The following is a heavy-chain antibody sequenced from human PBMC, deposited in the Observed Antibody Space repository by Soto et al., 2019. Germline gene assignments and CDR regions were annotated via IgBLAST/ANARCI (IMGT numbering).Heavy chain of an antibody. CDR2: ISSSGSTI. V-gene: IGHV3-11*01. CDR3: AGPGYYDFGSGYLPRYYFDY. Sequence: QVQLVESGGGLVKPGGSLRLSCAASGFTFSDYYMSWIRQAPGKGLEWVSYISSSGSTIYYADSVKGRFTISRDNAKNSLYQQMNRLRAEDTAVYYCAGPGYYDFGSGYLPRYYFDYWGQGTLVTVSS. CDR1: GFTFSDYY. J-gene: IGHJ4*02. D-gene: IGHD3-3*01.